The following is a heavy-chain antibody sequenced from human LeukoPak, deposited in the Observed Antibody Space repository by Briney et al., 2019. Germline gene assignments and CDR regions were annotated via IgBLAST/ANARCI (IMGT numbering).Heavy chain of an antibody. J-gene: IGHJ4*02. CDR3: GYSSSWYNTFDY. CDR2: IYSGGST. D-gene: IGHD6-13*01. Sequence: GGSLRLSCVASGFTFSSYAMGWVRQAPGKGLEWVSVIYSGGSTYYADSVKGRFTISRDNSKNTLYLQMNSLRVEDTAVYYCGYSSSWYNTFDYWGQGTLVTVSS. CDR1: GFTFSSYA. V-gene: IGHV3-53*01.